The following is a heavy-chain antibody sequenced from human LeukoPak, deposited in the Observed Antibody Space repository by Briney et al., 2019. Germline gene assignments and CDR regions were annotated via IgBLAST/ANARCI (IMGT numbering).Heavy chain of an antibody. CDR1: GYVFTTSW. Sequence: GESLKISCKASGYVFTTSWIAWVRQMPGKGLGWMGIIYPRDSDTRYNPSFQGQVTISADKSISTAYLQWSSLRASDTAMYFCARVWFSDYGSDYWGQGTLVTVSS. V-gene: IGHV5-51*01. CDR2: IYPRDSDT. D-gene: IGHD4-17*01. CDR3: ARVWFSDYGSDY. J-gene: IGHJ4*02.